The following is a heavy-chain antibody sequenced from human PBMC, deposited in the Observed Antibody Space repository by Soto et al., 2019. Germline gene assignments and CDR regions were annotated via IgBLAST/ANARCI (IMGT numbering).Heavy chain of an antibody. V-gene: IGHV4-4*02. CDR3: ARMGPDYDILTGYSDLFDP. CDR1: GGSISSSNW. D-gene: IGHD3-9*01. Sequence: SETLSLTCAVSGGSISSSNWWSWVRQPPGKGLEWIGEIYHSGSTNYNPSLKSRVTISVDKSKNQFSLKLSSVTAADTAVYYCARMGPDYDILTGYSDLFDPWGQGSLVTGSS. J-gene: IGHJ5*02. CDR2: IYHSGST.